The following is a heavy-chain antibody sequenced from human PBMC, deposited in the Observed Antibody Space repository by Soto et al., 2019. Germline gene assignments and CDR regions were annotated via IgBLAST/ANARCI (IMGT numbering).Heavy chain of an antibody. CDR3: AKSVTSGDWYSSSWYRWGWFDP. D-gene: IGHD6-13*01. J-gene: IGHJ5*02. CDR2: ISGSGGST. CDR1: GFTFSSYA. Sequence: EVQLLESGGGLVQPGGSLRLSCAASGFTFSSYAMSWVRQAPGKGLEWVSAISGSGGSTYYADSVKGRFTISRDNSKNTLYLQMNSLRAEDTAVYYCAKSVTSGDWYSSSWYRWGWFDPWGQGTLVTVSS. V-gene: IGHV3-23*01.